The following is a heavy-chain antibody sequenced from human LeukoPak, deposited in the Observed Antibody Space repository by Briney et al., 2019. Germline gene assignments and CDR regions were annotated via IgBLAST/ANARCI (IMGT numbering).Heavy chain of an antibody. V-gene: IGHV3-74*01. D-gene: IGHD6-6*01. J-gene: IGHJ3*02. CDR3: VREYSSSSGRAFDI. CDR2: ISTDGSST. CDR1: GFAFSSYW. Sequence: PGGSLRLSCAASGFAFSSYWMHLVRQAPGKGLVWGSRISTDGSSTNSADSVKGRLTISRDNAKNTLYLQMNSLRAEDTAVYYCVREYSSSSGRAFDIWGQGTMVTVSP.